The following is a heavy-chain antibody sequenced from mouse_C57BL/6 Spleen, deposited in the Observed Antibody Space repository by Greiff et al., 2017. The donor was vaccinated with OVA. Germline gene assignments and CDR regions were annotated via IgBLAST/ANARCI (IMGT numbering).Heavy chain of an antibody. CDR1: GYSFTDYN. CDR3: ASPTVVAHYAMDY. CDR2: INPNYGTT. D-gene: IGHD1-1*01. J-gene: IGHJ4*01. V-gene: IGHV1-39*01. Sequence: VQLKESGPELVKPGASVKISCKASGYSFTDYNMNWVKQSNGKSLEWIGVINPNYGTTSYNQKFKGKATLTVDQSSSTAYMQLNSLTSEDSAVYYCASPTVVAHYAMDYWGQGTSVTVSS.